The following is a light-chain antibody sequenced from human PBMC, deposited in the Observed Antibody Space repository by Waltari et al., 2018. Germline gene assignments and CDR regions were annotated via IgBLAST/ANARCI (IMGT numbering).Light chain of an antibody. Sequence: QSVLTQPPSVSATPGQKVTISCSGSSSNIGNNYVSWYQHLPGTAPKLLIYDNIKRPSGTPDRCSGSKSGTSATLGITGLQTGDEADYYCATWDSSLSAGVVFGGGTKLTVL. CDR2: DNI. CDR1: SSNIGNNY. CDR3: ATWDSSLSAGVV. J-gene: IGLJ2*01. V-gene: IGLV1-51*01.